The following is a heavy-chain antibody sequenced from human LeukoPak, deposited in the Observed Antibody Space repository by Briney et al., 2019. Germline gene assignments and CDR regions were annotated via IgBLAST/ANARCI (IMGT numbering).Heavy chain of an antibody. J-gene: IGHJ6*03. V-gene: IGHV3-11*01. D-gene: IGHD6-19*01. Sequence: PGGSLRLSCAASGFTFSDYYMSWIRQAPGKGLEWVSYISSSGSTIYYADSVKGRFTISRDNAKNALYLQMNSLRAEDTAVYYCGAGSYYYYMDVWGKGTTVTVSS. CDR2: ISSSGSTI. CDR1: GFTFSDYY. CDR3: GAGSYYYYMDV.